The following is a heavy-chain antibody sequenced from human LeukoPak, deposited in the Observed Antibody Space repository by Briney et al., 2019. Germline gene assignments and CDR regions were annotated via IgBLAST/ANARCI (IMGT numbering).Heavy chain of an antibody. CDR2: IRIYSGNT. CDR3: ARDPGGTWGFDY. Sequence: ASVKVSCKASGYTFTSHGLSWARQAPGQGLEWMGWIRIYSGNTNYAQKFQDRISMTTDTSTNTAYMELRSLKSDDTAVYYCARDPGGTWGFDYWGQGALVTVSS. D-gene: IGHD7-27*01. CDR1: GYTFTSHG. V-gene: IGHV1-18*01. J-gene: IGHJ4*02.